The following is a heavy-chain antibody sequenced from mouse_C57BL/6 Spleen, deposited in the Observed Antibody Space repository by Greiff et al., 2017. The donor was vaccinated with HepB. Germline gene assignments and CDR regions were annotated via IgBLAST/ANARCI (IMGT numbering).Heavy chain of an antibody. D-gene: IGHD1-1*01. J-gene: IGHJ4*01. CDR3: ARYPLMAYYGSSTYAMDD. CDR1: GFTFTDYY. V-gene: IGHV7-3*01. CDR2: IRNKANGNTT. Sequence: EVQVVESGGGLVQPGGSLSLSCEASGFTFTDYYMSWVRQPPGKALEWLGFIRNKANGNTTEYSLYVKGRFTISRDNSPSILYLQMNALRAEDSATYYCARYPLMAYYGSSTYAMDDWGQGTSVTVSS.